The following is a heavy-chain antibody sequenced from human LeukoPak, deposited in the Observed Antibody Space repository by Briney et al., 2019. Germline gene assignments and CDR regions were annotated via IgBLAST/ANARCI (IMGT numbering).Heavy chain of an antibody. CDR3: ARDPDSSGYFDY. D-gene: IGHD3-22*01. CDR2: ISYDGSNK. J-gene: IGHJ4*02. CDR1: GFTFSSYA. V-gene: IGHV3-30-3*01. Sequence: GGSLRLSCAACGFTFSSYAMHWVRQAPGKGLEWVAVISYDGSNKYYADSVKGRFTISRDNSKNTLYLQMNSLRAEDTAVYYCARDPDSSGYFDYWGQGTLVTVSS.